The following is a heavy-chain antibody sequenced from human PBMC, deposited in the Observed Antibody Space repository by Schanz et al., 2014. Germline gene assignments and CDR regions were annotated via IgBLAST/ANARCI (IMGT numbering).Heavy chain of an antibody. CDR1: GYTVSALA. J-gene: IGHJ3*01. CDR3: ARETTIIAVGAFHV. D-gene: IGHD2-21*01. Sequence: QVQLLQSGSEVKKPGASVKVSCEISGYTVSALAMHWVRQAPGKGLEWLGGFDVEDGETIYAQKFQGRVTMTEDTSTETAYMELRGLRSDDTAMYYCARETTIIAVGAFHVWGQGSMVIVSS. V-gene: IGHV1-24*01. CDR2: FDVEDGET.